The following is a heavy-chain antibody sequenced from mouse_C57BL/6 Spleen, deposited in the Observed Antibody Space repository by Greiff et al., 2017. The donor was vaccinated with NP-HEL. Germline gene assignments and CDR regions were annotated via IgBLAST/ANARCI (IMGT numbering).Heavy chain of an antibody. CDR3: AREAYYDGSSYVGDYAMDY. CDR2: IYPRDGST. D-gene: IGHD1-1*01. V-gene: IGHV1-78*01. CDR1: GYTFTDHT. J-gene: IGHJ4*01. Sequence: VQLQQSDAELVKPGASVKISCKVSGYTFTDHTIHWMKQRPEQGLEWIGYIYPRDGSTKYNEKFKGKATLTADKSSSTAYMQLNSRTSEDSAVYFCAREAYYDGSSYVGDYAMDYWGQGTSVTVSS.